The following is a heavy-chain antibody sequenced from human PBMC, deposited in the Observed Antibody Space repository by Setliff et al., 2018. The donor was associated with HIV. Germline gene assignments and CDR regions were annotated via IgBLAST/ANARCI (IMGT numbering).Heavy chain of an antibody. CDR2: VNAVGRT. D-gene: IGHD3-16*01. V-gene: IGHV3-23*01. CDR1: GFTFSSLA. Sequence: PGGSLRLSCAASGFTFSSLAMTWVRQAPGKGLAWVSAVNAVGRTYYGDSLKGRFTISRDNSKNTLFLQVNRLRTEDTAVYYCAKGVKWLDPWGQGIQVTVSS. CDR3: AKGVKWLDP. J-gene: IGHJ5*02.